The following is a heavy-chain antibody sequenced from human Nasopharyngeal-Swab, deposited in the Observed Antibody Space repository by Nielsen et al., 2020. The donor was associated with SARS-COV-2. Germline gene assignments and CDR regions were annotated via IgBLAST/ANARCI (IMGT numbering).Heavy chain of an antibody. V-gene: IGHV4-39*07. CDR2: INHSGST. J-gene: IGHJ3*02. Sequence: GSLRLSCTVSGGSISSGGYYWSWIRQPPGKGLEWIGEINHSGSTNYNPSLKSRVTISVDTSKNQFSLKLSSVTAADTAVYYCARGLYSFDIWGQGTMVTVSS. CDR1: GGSISSGGYY. CDR3: ARGLYSFDI. D-gene: IGHD2-2*02.